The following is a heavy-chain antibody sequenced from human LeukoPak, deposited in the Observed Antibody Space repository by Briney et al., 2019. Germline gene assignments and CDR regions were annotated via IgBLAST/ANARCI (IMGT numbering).Heavy chain of an antibody. CDR2: ISAYNGNT. CDR1: GYTFTGYY. D-gene: IGHD2-15*01. Sequence: ASVRVSCKASGYTFTGYYMHWVRQAPGQGLEWMGWISAYNGNTNYAQKLQGRVTMTTDTSTSTAYMELRSLRSDDTAVYYCARDVGYCSGGSCYEGTLDYWGQGTLVTVSS. CDR3: ARDVGYCSGGSCYEGTLDY. J-gene: IGHJ4*02. V-gene: IGHV1-18*04.